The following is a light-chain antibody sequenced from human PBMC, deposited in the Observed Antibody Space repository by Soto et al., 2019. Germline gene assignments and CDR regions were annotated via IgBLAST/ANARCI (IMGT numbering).Light chain of an antibody. CDR2: AAS. V-gene: IGKV1-13*02. CDR3: QQTDSYPST. Sequence: AIQLTQSPSSLSASVGDSVTITCRASQVINSFLAWYQQKPGKAPKLLIYAASSLQTGVPSRFSGSGSATDFTLTINSLQPEDFATYYCQQTDSYPSTFGGGTKVEI. CDR1: QVINSF. J-gene: IGKJ4*01.